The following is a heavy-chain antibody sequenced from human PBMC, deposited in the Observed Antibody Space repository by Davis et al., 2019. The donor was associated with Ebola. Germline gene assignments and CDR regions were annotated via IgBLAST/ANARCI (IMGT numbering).Heavy chain of an antibody. Sequence: MPSETLSLTCTVSGGSISRHYWSWIRQPPGKGLEWIGYFFYSGSIKYNPSLQSRVTIAADMSKNQFSLKLSSVTAADTALYYCVRVGGGFSLVDTWGQGTLVTVSS. D-gene: IGHD4-23*01. CDR1: GGSISRHY. J-gene: IGHJ5*02. CDR3: VRVGGGFSLVDT. V-gene: IGHV4-59*08. CDR2: FFYSGSI.